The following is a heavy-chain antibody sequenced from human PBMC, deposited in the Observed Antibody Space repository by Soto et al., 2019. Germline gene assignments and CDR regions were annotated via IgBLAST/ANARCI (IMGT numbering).Heavy chain of an antibody. CDR2: IYPGDSDT. V-gene: IGHV5-51*01. D-gene: IGHD2-2*01. J-gene: IGHJ6*03. CDR1: GYSVTSYW. CDR3: ARQIVVVPAAMRNWEDYYYYYMDV. Sequence: PGESLKISCKGSGYSVTSYWIGWVRQMPGKGLEWMGIIYPGDSDTRYSPSFQGQVTISADKSISTAYLQWSSLKASDTAMYYCARQIVVVPAAMRNWEDYYYYYMDVWGKGTTVTVSS.